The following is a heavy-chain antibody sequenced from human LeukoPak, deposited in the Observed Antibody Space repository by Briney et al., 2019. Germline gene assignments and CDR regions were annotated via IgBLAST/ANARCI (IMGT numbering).Heavy chain of an antibody. J-gene: IGHJ4*02. Sequence: ASVTVSCKASGYTFTGYYMHWVRQAPGQGLEWMGWINPNSGGRNYAQKFQGRVTMTRDTSISTAYMELSRLRSDDTAVYYCAGALLGYCSSSSCLDYWGRGTLVTVSS. CDR1: GYTFTGYY. V-gene: IGHV1-2*02. CDR2: INPNSGGR. D-gene: IGHD2-2*01. CDR3: AGALLGYCSSSSCLDY.